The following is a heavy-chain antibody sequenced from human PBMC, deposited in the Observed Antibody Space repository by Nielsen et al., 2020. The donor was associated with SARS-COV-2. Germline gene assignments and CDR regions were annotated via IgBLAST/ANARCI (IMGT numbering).Heavy chain of an antibody. J-gene: IGHJ6*02. D-gene: IGHD6-13*01. CDR3: ARSWVDYYYGMDV. CDR1: GGSISSSSYY. V-gene: IGHV4-39*01. Sequence: SETLSLTCTVSGGSISSSSYYWGWIRQPPGKGLEWIGSIYSSGSTYYNPSLKSRVTISVDTSKNQFSLKLSSVTAADTAVYYCARSWVDYYYGMDVWGQGTTVTVSS. CDR2: IYSSGST.